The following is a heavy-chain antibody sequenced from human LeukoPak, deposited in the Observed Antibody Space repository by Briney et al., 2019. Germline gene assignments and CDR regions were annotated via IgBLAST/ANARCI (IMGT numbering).Heavy chain of an antibody. V-gene: IGHV3-11*01. CDR1: GFTFSDYY. Sequence: PGRSLRLSCAASGFTFSDYYMSWIRQAPGKGLEWVPYISSSGSTIYYADSVKGRFTISRDNAKNSLYLQMNSLRAEDTAVYYCARYMVRGVIFDYWGQGTLVTVSS. CDR2: ISSSGSTI. J-gene: IGHJ4*02. D-gene: IGHD3-10*01. CDR3: ARYMVRGVIFDY.